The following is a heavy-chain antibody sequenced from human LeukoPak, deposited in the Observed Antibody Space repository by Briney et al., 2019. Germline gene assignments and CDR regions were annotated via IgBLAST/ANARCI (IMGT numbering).Heavy chain of an antibody. CDR1: GVSISSGGYY. J-gene: IGHJ4*02. D-gene: IGHD6-13*01. CDR2: IYHSGST. V-gene: IGHV4-30-2*01. Sequence: SQTLSLTCTVSGVSISSGGYYWSWIRQPPGKGLEWIGYIYHSGSTYYNPSLKSQVTISVDRSKNQFSLKLSSVTAADTAVYYCARDVAAAGTGSFLDYWGQGILVTVSS. CDR3: ARDVAAAGTGSFLDY.